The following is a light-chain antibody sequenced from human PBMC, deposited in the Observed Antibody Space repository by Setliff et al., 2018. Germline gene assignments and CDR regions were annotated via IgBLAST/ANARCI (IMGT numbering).Light chain of an antibody. CDR2: DVD. Sequence: QSVLGQPPSASGSPGQSVTISCTGTSSDIGDYNYVSWYQHHPGKAPKLLIYDVDKRPSGVPDRFSGSKSGNTASLTVSGLQADDEADYYCGAYAGSGKKIFGTGTKVTVL. CDR1: SSDIGDYNY. V-gene: IGLV2-8*01. CDR3: GAYAGSGKKI. J-gene: IGLJ1*01.